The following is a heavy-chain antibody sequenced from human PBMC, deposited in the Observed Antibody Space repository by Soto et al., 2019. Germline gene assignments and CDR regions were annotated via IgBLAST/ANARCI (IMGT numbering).Heavy chain of an antibody. J-gene: IGHJ6*02. D-gene: IGHD6-13*01. V-gene: IGHV3-30*18. CDR3: AKDSATYSSSWYHVLEGLMDV. CDR2: ISYDGSNK. Sequence: GGSLRLSCAASGFTFSSYGMHWVRQAPGKGLEWVAVISYDGSNKYYADSAKGRFTISRDNSKNTLYLQMNSLRAEDTAVYYCAKDSATYSSSWYHVLEGLMDVWGQGTTVTVSS. CDR1: GFTFSSYG.